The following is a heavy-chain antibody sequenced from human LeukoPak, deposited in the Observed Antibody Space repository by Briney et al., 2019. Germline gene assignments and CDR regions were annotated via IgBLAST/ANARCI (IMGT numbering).Heavy chain of an antibody. CDR3: ARGPRITIFGVVIYYYYYYMDV. J-gene: IGHJ6*03. D-gene: IGHD3-3*01. CDR2: IYYSGST. V-gene: IGHV4-39*07. CDR1: GGSISSSSYY. Sequence: SETLSLTCTVSGGSISSSSYYWGWIRRPPGKGLEWIGSIYYSGSTYYNPSLKSRVTISVDTSKNQFSLKLSSVTAADTAVYYCARGPRITIFGVVIYYYYYYMDVWGKGTTVTVSS.